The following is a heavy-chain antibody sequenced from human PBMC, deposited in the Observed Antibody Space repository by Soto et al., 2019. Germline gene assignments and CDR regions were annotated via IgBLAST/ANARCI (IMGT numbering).Heavy chain of an antibody. CDR1: GFTFSSYA. CDR3: ARGYGSGSQWGWYYYYYMDV. V-gene: IGHV3-64*01. CDR2: ISSNGGST. J-gene: IGHJ6*03. D-gene: IGHD3-10*01. Sequence: GGSLRLSCAASGFTFSSYAMHWVRQAPGKGLEYVSAISSNGGSTYYANSVKGRFTISRDNSKNTLYLQMGSLRAEDMAVYYCARGYGSGSQWGWYYYYYMDVWGKGTTVTVSS.